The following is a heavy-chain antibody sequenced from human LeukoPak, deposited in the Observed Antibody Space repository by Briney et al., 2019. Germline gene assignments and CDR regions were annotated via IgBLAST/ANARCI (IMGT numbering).Heavy chain of an antibody. CDR2: ISWNSGSI. J-gene: IGHJ5*02. CDR3: AKDRLRQLSIELDP. CDR1: GFTFDDYA. Sequence: GGSLRLSCAASGFTFDDYAMHWVRQAPGKGLEWVSGISWNSGSIGYADSVKGRFTISRDNAKNSLYLQMNSLRAEDTALYYCAKDRLRQLSIELDPWGQGTLVTVSS. D-gene: IGHD5-12*01. V-gene: IGHV3-9*01.